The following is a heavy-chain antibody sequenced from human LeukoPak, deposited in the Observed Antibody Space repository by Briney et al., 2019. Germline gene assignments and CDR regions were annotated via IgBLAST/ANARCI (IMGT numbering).Heavy chain of an antibody. CDR1: GYTFTAQY. V-gene: IGHV1-2*02. CDR2: INPNNGDT. J-gene: IGHJ4*02. D-gene: IGHD2-2*01. Sequence: GASVKVSCKASGYTFTAQYMHWLRQAPGQGLEWMGWINPNNGDTKYAQSSLGRGPMTRDNATTTVYMELSSLRSDDTAVYFCASYPRGVSTPPFDYWGRGTLVTVSS. CDR3: ASYPRGVSTPPFDY.